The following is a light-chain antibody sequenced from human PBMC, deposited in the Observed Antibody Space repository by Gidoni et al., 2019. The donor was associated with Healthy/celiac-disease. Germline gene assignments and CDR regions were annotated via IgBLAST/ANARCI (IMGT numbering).Light chain of an antibody. CDR1: QSVSSN. Sequence: EIVMTQSPATLSVSPGERATLSCSASQSVSSNLAWYQQKPGQAPRLLIYGASTRATDIPARFSGSGSGTEFTLTISSLQSEDFAVYYCQQYNNWPPYTFGQGTKLEIK. CDR2: GAS. J-gene: IGKJ2*01. CDR3: QQYNNWPPYT. V-gene: IGKV3-15*01.